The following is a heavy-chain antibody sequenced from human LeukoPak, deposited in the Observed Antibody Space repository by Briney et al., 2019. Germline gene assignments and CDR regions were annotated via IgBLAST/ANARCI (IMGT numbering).Heavy chain of an antibody. CDR3: ARHYGLNYFDY. Sequence: SETLSLTRAVSGFSISSGYYWGWIRQPPGKGLEWFGRIFHSGSTFYNPSLKSRVTISVDTSRNQFSLKLSSVTAADTAVYYCARHYGLNYFDYWGQGTLVTVPS. D-gene: IGHD4-17*01. J-gene: IGHJ4*01. CDR1: GFSISSGYY. CDR2: IFHSGST. V-gene: IGHV4-38-2*01.